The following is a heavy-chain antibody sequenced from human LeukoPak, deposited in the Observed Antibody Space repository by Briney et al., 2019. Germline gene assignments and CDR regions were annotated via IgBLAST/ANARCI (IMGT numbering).Heavy chain of an antibody. CDR1: GGSFSGYY. Sequence: PSETLSLTCAVYGGSFSGYYWSWIRQPPGKGLEWIGEINHSGSTNYNPSLKSRVTISVDTSKNQFSLKLSSVTAADTAVYYCARGGGPLFNYWGKGTLAPVSS. J-gene: IGHJ4*02. D-gene: IGHD3-16*01. CDR2: INHSGST. CDR3: ARGGGPLFNY. V-gene: IGHV4-34*01.